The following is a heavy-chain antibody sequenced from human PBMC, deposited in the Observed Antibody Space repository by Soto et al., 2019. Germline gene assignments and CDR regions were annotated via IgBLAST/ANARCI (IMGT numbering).Heavy chain of an antibody. CDR3: ARSFSDSYYDLDF. CDR2: ISWNSASM. D-gene: IGHD1-26*01. V-gene: IGHV3-9*01. Sequence: GGSLRLSCAASGFTFDDYAMHWVRQAPGKGLEWVSGISWNSASMDYADSVKDRFSISRDNAENSLYLQMNILKIEDTAFYYCARSFSDSYYDLDFWGQGTLVTSPQ. CDR1: GFTFDDYA. J-gene: IGHJ4*02.